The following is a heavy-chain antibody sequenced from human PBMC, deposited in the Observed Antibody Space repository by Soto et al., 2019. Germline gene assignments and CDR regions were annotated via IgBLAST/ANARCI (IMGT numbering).Heavy chain of an antibody. V-gene: IGHV4-61*08. Sequence: PSETLSLTCTVSGGSISSGGYYWSWIRQPPGKGLEWIGYIYYSGSTNYNPSLKSRVTISVDTSKNQFSLKLSSVTAAYTAVYYCARSHKTYYYAMDVWGQGTTVTVSS. J-gene: IGHJ6*02. CDR3: ARSHKTYYYAMDV. CDR1: GGSISSGGYY. CDR2: IYYSGST. D-gene: IGHD2-15*01.